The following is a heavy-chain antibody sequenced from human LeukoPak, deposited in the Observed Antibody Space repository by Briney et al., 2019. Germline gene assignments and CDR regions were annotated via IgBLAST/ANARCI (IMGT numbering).Heavy chain of an antibody. V-gene: IGHV4-34*01. CDR1: GGSFSDYY. Sequence: SETLSLTCAVYGGSFSDYYWTWIRQPPGEGLEWIGEINHSGSTNYNPSLKSQVTISVDTSKNQFSLKLSSVTAADTAVYYCARPGVQLWKRHAFDIWGQGTMVTVSS. D-gene: IGHD5-18*01. J-gene: IGHJ3*02. CDR2: INHSGST. CDR3: ARPGVQLWKRHAFDI.